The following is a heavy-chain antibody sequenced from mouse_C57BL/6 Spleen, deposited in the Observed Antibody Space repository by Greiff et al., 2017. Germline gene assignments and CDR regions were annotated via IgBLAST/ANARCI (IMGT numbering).Heavy chain of an antibody. CDR2: IYPRDGST. CDR1: GYTFTDHT. D-gene: IGHD2-3*01. V-gene: IGHV1-78*01. Sequence: VQLQQSDAELVKPGASVKISCKVSGYTFTDHTIHWMKQRPEQGLEWIGYIYPRDGSTKYNEKFKGKATLTADKSSSTAYMQLNSLTSEDSAVXFCARRGYDGYLSYAMDYWGQGTSVTVSS. CDR3: ARRGYDGYLSYAMDY. J-gene: IGHJ4*01.